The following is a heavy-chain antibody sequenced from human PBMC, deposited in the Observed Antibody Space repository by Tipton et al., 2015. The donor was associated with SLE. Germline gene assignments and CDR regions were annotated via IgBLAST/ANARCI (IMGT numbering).Heavy chain of an antibody. Sequence: TLSLTCTVSGGSISSSSYYWGWIRQPPGKGLEWIGRIYYSGSTYYNPSLKSRVTISVDPSKNQFSLKLSSVTAADTAVYYCAREVGVQLWLRRAFDIWGQGTMITVSS. CDR3: AREVGVQLWLRRAFDI. CDR2: IYYSGST. D-gene: IGHD5-18*01. J-gene: IGHJ3*02. CDR1: GGSISSSSYY. V-gene: IGHV4-39*07.